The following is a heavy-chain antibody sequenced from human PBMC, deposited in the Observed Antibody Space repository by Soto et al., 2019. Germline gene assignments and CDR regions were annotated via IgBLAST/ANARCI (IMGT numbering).Heavy chain of an antibody. CDR3: ARILVNGSGSYDAFDI. CDR1: GGSISSSSYY. J-gene: IGHJ3*02. CDR2: IYYSGST. D-gene: IGHD3-10*01. Sequence: QLQLQESGPGLVKPSETLSLTCTVSGGSISSSSYYWGWIRQPPGTGLEGIGSIYYSGSTYYNPSLKSRVTISVDTSKNQFSLKLSSVTAADTAVYYCARILVNGSGSYDAFDIWGQGTMVTVSS. V-gene: IGHV4-39*01.